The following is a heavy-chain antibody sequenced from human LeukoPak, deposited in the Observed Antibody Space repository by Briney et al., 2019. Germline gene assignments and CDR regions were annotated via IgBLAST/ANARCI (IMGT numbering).Heavy chain of an antibody. J-gene: IGHJ6*03. CDR2: ISGSDGST. CDR3: AKDFYFGVWDYYMDV. Sequence: GGSLRLSCAASGFTFSSYAMSWVRQAPGKGLEWVSAISGSDGSTYYADSVKGRFTISRDNSKNTLYLQMNSLRAEDTAVYYCAKDFYFGVWDYYMDVWGKGTTVTVSS. CDR1: GFTFSSYA. V-gene: IGHV3-23*01. D-gene: IGHD3-3*01.